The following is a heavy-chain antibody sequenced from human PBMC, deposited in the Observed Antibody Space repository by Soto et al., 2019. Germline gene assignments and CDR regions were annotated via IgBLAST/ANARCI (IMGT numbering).Heavy chain of an antibody. J-gene: IGHJ4*02. CDR3: GRANMGELSLDHLEY. CDR1: GFTFSSYG. V-gene: IGHV3-30*03. D-gene: IGHD3-16*02. CDR2: MSFDGGNE. Sequence: QVQLVESGGGVVQPGTSLRLSCAASGFTFSSYGMHWVRQAPGKGLEWMAVMSFDGGNEHYADSVKGRFTISRDNSKNTLYLQMNSLRVEDTAVYYCGRANMGELSLDHLEYWGQGTLVTVSS.